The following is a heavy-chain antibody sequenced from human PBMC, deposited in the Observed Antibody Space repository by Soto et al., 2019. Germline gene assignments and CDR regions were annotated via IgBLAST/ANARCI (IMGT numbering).Heavy chain of an antibody. CDR1: GGTFSSYA. Sequence: SVKVSCKASGGTFSSYAISWVRQAPGQGLEWMGGIIPIFGTANYAQKFQGRVTITTDESTSTAYMELSSLRSEDTAVYYCARMTTVRYYGMDVWGQGTTVTVSS. CDR2: IIPIFGTA. V-gene: IGHV1-69*05. D-gene: IGHD4-17*01. J-gene: IGHJ6*02. CDR3: ARMTTVRYYGMDV.